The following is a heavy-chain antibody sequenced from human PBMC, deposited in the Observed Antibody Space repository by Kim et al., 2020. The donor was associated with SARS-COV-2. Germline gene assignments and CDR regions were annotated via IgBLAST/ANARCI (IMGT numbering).Heavy chain of an antibody. V-gene: IGHV4-59*08. D-gene: IGHD3-10*01. CDR2: IFYSGST. CDR1: GGSISSYY. Sequence: SETLSLTCTVSGGSISSYYWSWIRQPPGKGLEWIGYIFYSGSTHYNPSLKSRVTISVDTSKNQFSLKLSSVTAADTAVYYWARHGSPRSPLLYWGQGTLVTVSS. J-gene: IGHJ4*02. CDR3: ARHGSPRSPLLY.